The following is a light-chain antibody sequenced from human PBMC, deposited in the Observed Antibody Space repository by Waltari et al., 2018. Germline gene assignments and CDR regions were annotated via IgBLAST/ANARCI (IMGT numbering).Light chain of an antibody. CDR3: STWDDSVTGWL. V-gene: IGLV1-47*01. CDR1: SSNIGNNY. Sequence: QSILTQPPSASGTPGQRVTISCSGASSNIGNNYLYWYRQLPGTAPKLLLYKNNQRPSGVPDRSSGSKSGTSASLSISGLRAEYESDYFCSTWDDSVTGWLFGGGTKLTVL. J-gene: IGLJ3*02. CDR2: KNN.